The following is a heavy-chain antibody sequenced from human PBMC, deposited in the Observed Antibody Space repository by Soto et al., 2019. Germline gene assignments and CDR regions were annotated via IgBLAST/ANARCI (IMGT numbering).Heavy chain of an antibody. D-gene: IGHD5-12*01. Sequence: EVHLSVSGGGLVQAGGALRLSCTTSGIIFYDYSMSWVRQAPGKGLEWVSGISGSGYSKYYADSVKGRLTISRDNSRNTLSLQVNSLRAEDKAVYCSAKGVGDTWGNDYFFDYWGQGTQVVVSS. CDR2: ISGSGYSK. V-gene: IGHV3-23*01. CDR3: AKGVGDTWGNDYFFDY. J-gene: IGHJ4*02. CDR1: GIIFYDYS.